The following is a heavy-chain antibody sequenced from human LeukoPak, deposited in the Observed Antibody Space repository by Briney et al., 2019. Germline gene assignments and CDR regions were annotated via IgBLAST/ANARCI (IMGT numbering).Heavy chain of an antibody. CDR3: AKGGRAAAGTDY. CDR1: GFTFSAYA. J-gene: IGHJ4*02. CDR2: ISGSGGST. D-gene: IGHD6-13*01. V-gene: IGHV3-23*01. Sequence: GGSLRLSCAASGFTFSAYAMTWVHQAPGKGLEWVSAISGSGGSTYYADSVKGRFTISRDNSKNTLYLQMNSLRAEDTAVYYCAKGGRAAAGTDYWGQGTLVTVSS.